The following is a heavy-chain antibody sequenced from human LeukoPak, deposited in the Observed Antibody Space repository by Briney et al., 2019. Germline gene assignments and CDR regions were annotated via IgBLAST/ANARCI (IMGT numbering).Heavy chain of an antibody. D-gene: IGHD3-9*01. CDR3: ARGSTLYYDILTGYYTPGPFDI. J-gene: IGHJ3*02. V-gene: IGHV4-61*08. CDR1: GGSVSSAGYY. CDR2: IHYSRST. Sequence: KPSETLSLTCTVSGGSVSSAGYYWSWIRQPPGKGLEFIGYIHYSRSTNYNPSLKSGVTISVDTSKNQFSMKLSSVTAADTAVYYCARGSTLYYDILTGYYTPGPFDIWGQGTMFTVSS.